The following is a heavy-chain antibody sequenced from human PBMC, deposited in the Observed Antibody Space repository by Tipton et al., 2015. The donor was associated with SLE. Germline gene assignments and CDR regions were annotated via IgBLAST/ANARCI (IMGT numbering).Heavy chain of an antibody. J-gene: IGHJ6*02. V-gene: IGHV4-61*01. CDR2: IYYSGST. CDR1: GGSISSGSYY. Sequence: TLSLTCTVSGGSISSGSYYWSWIRQSPGKGLEWIGFIYYSGSTNYSPSLKSRVSISIHTSRNQFSLRLSSVTAADTAVYYCARDGVKLELRSGNYYYYGKDGWGQGTTVIVSS. CDR3: ARDGVKLELRSGNYYYYGKDG. D-gene: IGHD1-7*01.